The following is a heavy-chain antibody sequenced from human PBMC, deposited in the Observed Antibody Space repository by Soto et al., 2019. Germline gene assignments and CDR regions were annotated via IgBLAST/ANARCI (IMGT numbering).Heavy chain of an antibody. CDR3: ARGGLYNWKERNYRMDV. CDR1: GGSFSGYY. Sequence: SETLSLTCAVYGGSFSGYYWSWIRQPPGKGLEWIGEINHSGSTNYNPSLKSRVTISVDTSKNQFSLKVSSVTAADTAVYYCARGGLYNWKERNYRMDVWGQGTTVTVSS. J-gene: IGHJ6*02. D-gene: IGHD1-20*01. CDR2: INHSGST. V-gene: IGHV4-34*01.